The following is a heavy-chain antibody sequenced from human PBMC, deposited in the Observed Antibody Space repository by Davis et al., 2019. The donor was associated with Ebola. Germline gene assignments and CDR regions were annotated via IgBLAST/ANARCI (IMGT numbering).Heavy chain of an antibody. CDR2: IYHSGST. CDR1: GGSFSGYY. CDR3: AREGGIGYCSGGSCPSIFDY. J-gene: IGHJ4*02. Sequence: SETLSLTCAVYGGSFSGYYWSWIRQPPGKGLEWIGEIYHSGSTNYNPSLKSRVTISVDKSKNQFSLKLSSVTAADTAVYYCAREGGIGYCSGGSCPSIFDYWGQGTLVTVSS. V-gene: IGHV4-34*01. D-gene: IGHD2-15*01.